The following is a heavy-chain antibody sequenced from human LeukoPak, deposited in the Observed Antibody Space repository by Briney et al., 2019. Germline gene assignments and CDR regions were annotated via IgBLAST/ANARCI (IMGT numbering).Heavy chain of an antibody. CDR3: ARGRSTGYPYYFEY. CDR2: MNPNSGST. CDR1: GYTFTSYD. J-gene: IGHJ4*02. V-gene: IGHV1-8*03. D-gene: IGHD5-12*01. Sequence: ASVKVSCKASGYTFTSYDINWVRQATGQGLEWMGWMNPNSGSTGYAQKFQGRVTITRNASISTAYMELGGLRSEDTAVYYCARGRSTGYPYYFEYWGQGTLVTVSS.